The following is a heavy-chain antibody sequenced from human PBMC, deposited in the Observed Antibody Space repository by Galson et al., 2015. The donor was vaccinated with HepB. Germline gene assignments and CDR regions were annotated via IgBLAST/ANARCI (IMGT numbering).Heavy chain of an antibody. D-gene: IGHD6-6*01. J-gene: IGHJ3*02. V-gene: IGHV1-69*02. CDR2: IIPILGIA. CDR3: ARGAEARDAFDI. Sequence: SCKASGGTFSSYTISWVRQAPGQGLEWMGRIIPILGIANYAQKFQGRVTITADKSTSTAYMELSSLRSEDTAVYYCARGAEARDAFDIWGQGTMVTVSS. CDR1: GGTFSSYT.